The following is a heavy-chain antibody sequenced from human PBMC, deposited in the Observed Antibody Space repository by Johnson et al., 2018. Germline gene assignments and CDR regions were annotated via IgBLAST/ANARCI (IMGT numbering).Heavy chain of an antibody. CDR1: GGTFSSYA. CDR2: IIPIFGTA. CDR3: ARDVGRWNDAFYI. Sequence: QVQLVQSGAEVKKPGSSVKVSCKASGGTFSSYAISWVRQAPGQGLEWMGGIIPIFGTANYAQKFQGRVTITADESARTAYMELNSLRAEDTAVYYCARDVGRWNDAFYIWGQGTMVTVS. D-gene: IGHD4-23*01. V-gene: IGHV1-69*01. J-gene: IGHJ3*02.